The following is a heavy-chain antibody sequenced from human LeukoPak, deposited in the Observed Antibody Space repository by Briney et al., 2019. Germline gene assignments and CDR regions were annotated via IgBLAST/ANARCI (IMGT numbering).Heavy chain of an antibody. V-gene: IGHV1-2*02. Sequence: ASVKVSCKASGYTSTGYYMHWVRQAPGQGLERMGFINPNRGVTNYAQKFQGRVTMTRDTSISTPYIELSRLRSDDTAVYYCARDIVMVTYWLDPWGQGTLVTVSS. CDR1: GYTSTGYY. CDR2: INPNRGVT. CDR3: ARDIVMVTYWLDP. J-gene: IGHJ5*02. D-gene: IGHD5-18*01.